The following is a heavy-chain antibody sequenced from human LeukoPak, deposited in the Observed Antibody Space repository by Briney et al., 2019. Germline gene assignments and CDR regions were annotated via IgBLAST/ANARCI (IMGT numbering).Heavy chain of an antibody. CDR3: TTDSDGSTSLKYGMDV. V-gene: IGHV3-15*01. CDR1: GFTFSNAW. CDR2: IKSKTDGGTT. Sequence: PGGSLRLSCAASGFTFSNAWMSWVRQAPGKGLEWDGCIKSKTDGGTTDYAAPVKGRFTISRDDSKNTLYLQMNSLKTEDTAVYYCTTDSDGSTSLKYGMDVCGQGTTVTVSS. J-gene: IGHJ6*02. D-gene: IGHD2-2*01.